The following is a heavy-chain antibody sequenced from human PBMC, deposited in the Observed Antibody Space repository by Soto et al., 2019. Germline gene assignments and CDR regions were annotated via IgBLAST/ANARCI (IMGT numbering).Heavy chain of an antibody. CDR1: GGTFNTYT. D-gene: IGHD2-21*01. CDR2: FIPILDMA. Sequence: QVQVVQSGAEVKKPESSVKVSCKPSGGTFNTYTVNWVRLAPGHGIEWMGRFIPILDMANYAQKFQDRVTITADRSTFTAYMELNSLTSDDTAVYYCAITYCRDNSCPRDFDLWGPGTRVTVSS. CDR3: AITYCRDNSCPRDFDL. V-gene: IGHV1-69*02. J-gene: IGHJ4*02.